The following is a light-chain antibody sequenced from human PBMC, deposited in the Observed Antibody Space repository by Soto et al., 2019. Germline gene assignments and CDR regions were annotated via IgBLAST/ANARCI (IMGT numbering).Light chain of an antibody. Sequence: DVRLTQSPCYLAAGVVVRFTIILLASHTISRYLNLYQQRPGKAPNLLIYSASSLQSGVPSRFSGSGSGTDFTLTISSLQPEDFATYYSQQSYITPVTFGQGTKV. CDR2: SAS. CDR1: HTISRY. CDR3: QQSYITPVT. V-gene: IGKV1-39*01. J-gene: IGKJ1*01.